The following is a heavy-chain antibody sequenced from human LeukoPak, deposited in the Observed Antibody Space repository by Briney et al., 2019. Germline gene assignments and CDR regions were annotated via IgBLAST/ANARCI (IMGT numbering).Heavy chain of an antibody. J-gene: IGHJ4*02. V-gene: IGHV1-2*02. CDR3: ARAAAVAGTVDY. CDR2: INPNSGGT. CDR1: GYTFTGYY. Sequence: ASVKVSCKASGYTFTGYYMHWLRQAPGQGLEWMGWINPNSGGTNYAQKFQGRVTMTRDTSISTAYMELSRLRSDDTAVYYCARAAAVAGTVDYWGQGTLVTVSS. D-gene: IGHD6-19*01.